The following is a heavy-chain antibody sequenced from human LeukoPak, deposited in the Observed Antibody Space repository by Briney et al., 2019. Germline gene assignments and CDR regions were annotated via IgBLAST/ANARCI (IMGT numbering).Heavy chain of an antibody. D-gene: IGHD3-22*01. J-gene: IGHJ3*02. CDR2: IYHSGST. V-gene: IGHV4-4*02. Sequence: PSGTLSLTCAVSGGSISSSNWWSWVRQPPGKGLEWIGEIYHSGSTNYNPSLKSRVTISVDKSKNQFSLKLSSVTAADTAVYYCARVRVRFEYYYDSSGYLRRMGQAFDIWGQGTMVTVSS. CDR3: ARVRVRFEYYYDSSGYLRRMGQAFDI. CDR1: GGSISSSNW.